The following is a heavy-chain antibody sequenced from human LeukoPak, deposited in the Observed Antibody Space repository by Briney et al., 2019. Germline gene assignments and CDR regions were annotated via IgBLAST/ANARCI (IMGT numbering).Heavy chain of an antibody. Sequence: ASVKVSCKASGYTFTDYYMHWVRQAPGQGLEWMGIINPSGGSTSYAQKFQGRVTMTRDTSTSTVYMELSSLRSEDTAVYYCARVYDSSGYYSLAFDIWGQGTMVTVSS. J-gene: IGHJ3*02. CDR3: ARVYDSSGYYSLAFDI. CDR1: GYTFTDYY. D-gene: IGHD3-22*01. CDR2: INPSGGST. V-gene: IGHV1-46*01.